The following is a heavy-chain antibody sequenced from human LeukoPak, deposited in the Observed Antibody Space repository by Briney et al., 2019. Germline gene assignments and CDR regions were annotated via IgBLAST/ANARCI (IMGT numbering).Heavy chain of an antibody. J-gene: IGHJ6*03. CDR3: ARESSGWYRGGYCYYMDV. V-gene: IGHV4-4*07. Sequence: SETLSLTCTVSGGSISSYYWSWIRQPAGKGLEWIGRIYTSGSTNYNPSLKSRVTMSVDTSKNQFSLKLSSVTAADTAVYYCARESSGWYRGGYCYYMDVWGKGTTVTVSS. CDR2: IYTSGST. D-gene: IGHD6-19*01. CDR1: GGSISSYY.